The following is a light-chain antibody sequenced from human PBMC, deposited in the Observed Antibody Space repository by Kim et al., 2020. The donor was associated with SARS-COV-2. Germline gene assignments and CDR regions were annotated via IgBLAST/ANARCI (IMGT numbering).Light chain of an antibody. CDR2: DAS. CDR1: QTVNNW. J-gene: IGKJ2*01. CDR3: QQYDIPPFT. V-gene: IGKV1-5*01. Sequence: SAFVGDRVTIHCRASQTVNNWLAWYQQKPGKAPKVLVFDASSLESGVPSTFSGSGSGTEFTLTISSLQPDDFATYYCQQYDIPPFTFGQGTKLEI.